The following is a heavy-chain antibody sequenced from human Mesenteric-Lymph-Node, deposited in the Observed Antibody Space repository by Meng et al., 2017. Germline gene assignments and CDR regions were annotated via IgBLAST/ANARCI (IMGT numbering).Heavy chain of an antibody. CDR1: GFTFSSYA. V-gene: IGHV3-30*01. J-gene: IGHJ4*02. Sequence: GGSLRLSCAASGFTFSSYAMHWVRQAPGKGLEWVAVISYDGSNKYYADSVKGRFTISRDNSKNTLYLQMNSLRAEDTAVYYCARDISSQNYGDAFDYWGQGTLVTVSS. CDR3: ARDISSQNYGDAFDY. CDR2: ISYDGSNK. D-gene: IGHD4-17*01.